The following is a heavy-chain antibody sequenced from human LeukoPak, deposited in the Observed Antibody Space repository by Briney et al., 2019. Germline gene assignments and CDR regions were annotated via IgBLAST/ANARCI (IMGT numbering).Heavy chain of an antibody. V-gene: IGHV4-39*07. CDR1: GGYISSSSYY. Sequence: SETLSLTCTVSGGYISSSSYYWGWIRQPPGKGLEWIGSIYYSGSTYYNPSLKSRVTISVDTSKNQFSLKLSSVTAADTAVYYCARDTHSSNIRIFDYWGQGTLVTVSS. CDR3: ARDTHSSNIRIFDY. J-gene: IGHJ4*02. CDR2: IYYSGST. D-gene: IGHD5-18*01.